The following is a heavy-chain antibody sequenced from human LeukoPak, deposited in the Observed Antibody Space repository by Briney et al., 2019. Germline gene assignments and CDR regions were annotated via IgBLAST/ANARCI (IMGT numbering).Heavy chain of an antibody. CDR2: IHLNGIT. Sequence: SETLSLTCSVSGDSITSYAWWSWVRQPPGKGLEWIGEIHLNGITNYNPSLKSRVTMSIDKSKNQLSLNLSSVTAADTAVYYCASALPFQLVHWGQGTLVTVSS. V-gene: IGHV4-4*02. D-gene: IGHD3-16*01. J-gene: IGHJ1*01. CDR1: GDSITSYAW. CDR3: ASALPFQLVH.